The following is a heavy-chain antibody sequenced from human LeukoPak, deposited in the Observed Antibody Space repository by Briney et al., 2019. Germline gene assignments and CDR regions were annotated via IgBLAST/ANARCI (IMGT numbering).Heavy chain of an antibody. CDR3: ARTNYDISTGPYYFDY. Sequence: GESLKISCKGSGYSFTSYWIGWVRQMPGKGLEWMGIIYPGDSDTRYSPSFQGQVTISADKSISTAYLQWSSLKASDTAMYYCARTNYDISTGPYYFDYWGQGTLVTVSS. CDR2: IYPGDSDT. D-gene: IGHD3-9*01. CDR1: GYSFTSYW. J-gene: IGHJ4*02. V-gene: IGHV5-51*01.